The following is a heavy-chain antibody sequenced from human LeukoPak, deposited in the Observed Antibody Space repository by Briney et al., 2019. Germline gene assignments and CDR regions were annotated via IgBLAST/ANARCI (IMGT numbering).Heavy chain of an antibody. J-gene: IGHJ6*01. V-gene: IGHV3-21*01. CDR3: ARGSEGYCSGGGCYYGMDV. Sequence: PGGSLRLSCAASGFTSSSYTMNWVRQAPGKGLEWVSYISSSSSYIYYADSVKGRFTISRDNAENSLYLQMNSLRAEDTAVYYCARGSEGYCSGGGCYYGMDVWGQGTTVTVSS. D-gene: IGHD2-15*01. CDR1: GFTSSSYT. CDR2: ISSSSSYI.